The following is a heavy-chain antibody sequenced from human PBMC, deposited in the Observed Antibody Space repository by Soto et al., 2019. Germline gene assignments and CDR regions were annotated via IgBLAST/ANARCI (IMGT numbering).Heavy chain of an antibody. D-gene: IGHD2-2*01. J-gene: IGHJ6*02. CDR2: TTGSGGST. V-gene: IGHV3-23*01. Sequence: EVQLLESGGGLVQPGESLRLSCAASGFTFSRDDMSWVRQAPGKGLEWVSVTTGSGGSTYYADSVKGRITISRDNSKNTLYLQMNSLRVEDTAVYYCAKNVVLHGYYYGMDVWGQGTTVTVSS. CDR1: GFTFSRDD. CDR3: AKNVVLHGYYYGMDV.